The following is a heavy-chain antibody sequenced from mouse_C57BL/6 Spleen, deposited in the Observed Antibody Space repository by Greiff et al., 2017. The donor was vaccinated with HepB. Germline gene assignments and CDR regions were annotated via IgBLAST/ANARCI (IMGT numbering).Heavy chain of an antibody. J-gene: IGHJ4*01. CDR3: ARRLTGTYYYAMDY. CDR1: GFSLTSYG. V-gene: IGHV2-2*01. Sequence: VQGVESGPGLVQPSQSLSITCTVSGFSLTSYGVHWVRQSPGKGLEWLGVIWSGGSTDYNAAFISRLSISKDNSKSQVFFKMNSLQADDTAIYYCARRLTGTYYYAMDYWGQGTSVTVSS. CDR2: IWSGGST. D-gene: IGHD4-1*01.